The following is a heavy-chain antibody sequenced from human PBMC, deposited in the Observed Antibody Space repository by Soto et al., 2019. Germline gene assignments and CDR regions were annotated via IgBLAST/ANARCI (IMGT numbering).Heavy chain of an antibody. D-gene: IGHD4-17*01. CDR3: ARLLYDYGDYFFDY. J-gene: IGHJ4*02. Sequence: SETLSLTCTVSGGSISSSSYYWGWIRQPPGKGLEWIGSIYYSGSTYYNPSLKSRVTISVDTSKNQFSLKLSSVTAADTAVYYCARLLYDYGDYFFDYWGQGTLVTVSS. CDR2: IYYSGST. V-gene: IGHV4-39*01. CDR1: GGSISSSSYY.